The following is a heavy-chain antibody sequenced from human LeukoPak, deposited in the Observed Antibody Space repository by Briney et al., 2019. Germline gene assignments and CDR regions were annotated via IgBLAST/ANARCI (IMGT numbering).Heavy chain of an antibody. D-gene: IGHD1-26*01. V-gene: IGHV1-69*04. CDR1: GGTFSSYA. Sequence: ASVKVSCKASGGTFSSYAISWVRQAPGQGLEWMGRIIPIFGIANYAQRFQGRVTITADKSTSTAYMELSSLRSEDTAVYYCARGPGSGSYLPVSFFDYWGQGTLVTVSS. CDR2: IIPIFGIA. CDR3: ARGPGSGSYLPVSFFDY. J-gene: IGHJ4*02.